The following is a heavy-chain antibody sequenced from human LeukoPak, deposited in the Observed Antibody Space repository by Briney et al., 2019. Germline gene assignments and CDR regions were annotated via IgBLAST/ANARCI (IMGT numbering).Heavy chain of an antibody. Sequence: GASVKVSCKASGYTFTGYYMHWVRQAPGQGLEWMGWINPNSGGTNYAQKFQGRVTMTRDTSISTAYMELSRLRSDDTAVHYCARPKGRYSSSWYLFDYWGQGTLVTVSS. D-gene: IGHD6-13*01. CDR2: INPNSGGT. CDR3: ARPKGRYSSSWYLFDY. J-gene: IGHJ4*02. V-gene: IGHV1-2*02. CDR1: GYTFTGYY.